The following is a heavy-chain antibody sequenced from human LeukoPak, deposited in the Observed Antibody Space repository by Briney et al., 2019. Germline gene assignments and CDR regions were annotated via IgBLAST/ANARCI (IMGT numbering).Heavy chain of an antibody. CDR3: ARGARWLRLFYYYYYMDV. CDR1: GYTFTSYD. CDR2: MNPHSGNT. D-gene: IGHD5-12*01. V-gene: IGHV1-8*01. Sequence: ASVKVSCKASGYTFTSYDINWVRQATGQGLEWMGRMNPHSGNTGYAQKFQGRVTMTRNTSISTAYMELSSLRSEDTAVYYCARGARWLRLFYYYYYMDVWGKGTTVTISS. J-gene: IGHJ6*03.